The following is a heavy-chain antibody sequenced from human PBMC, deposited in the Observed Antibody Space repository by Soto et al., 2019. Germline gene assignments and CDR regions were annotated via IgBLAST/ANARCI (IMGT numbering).Heavy chain of an antibody. V-gene: IGHV1-69*13. D-gene: IGHD3-10*01. J-gene: IGHJ6*02. CDR2: IIPIFGTA. CDR3: AREGAMTTTNSGSYYYYGMDV. Sequence: ASVKVSCKASGGTFSSYAISWVRQAPGQGLEWMGGIIPIFGTANYAQKFQGRVTITADESTSTAYMELSSLRSEDTAVYYCAREGAMTTTNSGSYYYYGMDVWGQGTTVTVSS. CDR1: GGTFSSYA.